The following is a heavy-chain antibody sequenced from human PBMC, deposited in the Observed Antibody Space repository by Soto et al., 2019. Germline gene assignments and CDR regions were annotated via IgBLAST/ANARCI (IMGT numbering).Heavy chain of an antibody. V-gene: IGHV6-1*01. D-gene: IGHD2-21*01. CDR2: TYYRSKWYN. Sequence: PSQTLSLTCAISGDSVSSNSAAWNWIRQSPSRGLEWLGRTYYRSKWYNDYAVSVKSRITINPDTSKNQFSLQLNSVTPEDTAVYYCARGDPASAYCGGDCYSSFDYWGQGTLVTVSS. J-gene: IGHJ4*02. CDR1: GDSVSSNSAA. CDR3: ARGDPASAYCGGDCYSSFDY.